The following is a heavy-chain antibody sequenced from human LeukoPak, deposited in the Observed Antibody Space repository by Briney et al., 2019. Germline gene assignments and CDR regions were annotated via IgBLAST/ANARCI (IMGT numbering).Heavy chain of an antibody. D-gene: IGHD3-22*01. CDR3: AHRRDSSGYQYRYWFAP. V-gene: IGHV2-5*02. CDR2: INWDDQK. J-gene: IGHJ5*02. Sequence: KGSGPTLVNPTQTLTLTCTFSGFSLTTSGVGVGWIRQPPGKALEWLALINWDDQKVYSPSLQRRLSITKDTSKNQVVLTMTNVDPVDTATYYCAHRRDSSGYQYRYWFAPWGQGTLVTVSS. CDR1: GFSLTTSGVG.